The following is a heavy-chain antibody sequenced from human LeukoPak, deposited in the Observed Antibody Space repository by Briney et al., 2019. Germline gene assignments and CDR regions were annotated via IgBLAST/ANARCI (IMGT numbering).Heavy chain of an antibody. CDR2: INHSGST. CDR1: GGSFSGYY. CDR3: ARPNYDYVWGSYRSNWFDP. Sequence: PSETLSLTCAVYGGSFSGYYWSWIRQPPGKGLEWIGEINHSGSTNYNPSLKSRVTISVDTSKNQFSLKLSSVTAADTAVYYCARPNYDYVWGSYRSNWFDPWGQGTLVTVSS. D-gene: IGHD3-16*02. V-gene: IGHV4-34*01. J-gene: IGHJ5*02.